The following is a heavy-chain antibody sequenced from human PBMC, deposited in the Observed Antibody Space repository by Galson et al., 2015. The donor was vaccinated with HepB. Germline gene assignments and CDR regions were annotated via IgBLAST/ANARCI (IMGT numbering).Heavy chain of an antibody. D-gene: IGHD2-2*01. Sequence: ETLSLTCAVYGGSFSGFYWNWIRQSPGKGLEWIGEIDHLGRANYNPSLRSRLVISVDVSKNQFSLKLTSVTAADTAVYYCARPIFCSSTNCDGPYHVWGQGTLVTVSS. CDR1: GGSFSGFY. J-gene: IGHJ4*02. CDR2: IDHLGRA. CDR3: ARPIFCSSTNCDGPYHV. V-gene: IGHV4-34*01.